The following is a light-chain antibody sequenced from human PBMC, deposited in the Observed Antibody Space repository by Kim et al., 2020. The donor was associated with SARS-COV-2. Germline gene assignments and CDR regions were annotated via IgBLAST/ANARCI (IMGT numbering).Light chain of an antibody. V-gene: IGKV3-20*01. J-gene: IGKJ4*01. CDR1: QTVSSNY. CDR2: GAS. CDR3: HQYVGSPGLT. Sequence: EIVLTQSPGTLSLSPGERATLSCRASQTVSSNYLAWYQQKPGQAPRLLIYGASTRATGIPDRFSGGGSGADFTLTISRLEPEDFAVYYCHQYVGSPGLTFGGGTKVEIK.